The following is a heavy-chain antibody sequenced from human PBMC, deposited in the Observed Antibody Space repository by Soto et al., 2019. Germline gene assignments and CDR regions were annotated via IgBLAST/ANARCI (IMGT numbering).Heavy chain of an antibody. V-gene: IGHV1-24*01. CDR2: FDPEDGET. CDR1: GYTLTELS. D-gene: IGHD3-3*01. J-gene: IGHJ4*02. Sequence: ASVKVSCKVSGYTLTELSMHWVRQAPGKGLEWMGGFDPEDGETIYAQKFQGRVTMTEDTSTDTAYMELSSLRSEDTAVCYCATVATSLRFLEWLSPPLFDYWGQGTLVTVSS. CDR3: ATVATSLRFLEWLSPPLFDY.